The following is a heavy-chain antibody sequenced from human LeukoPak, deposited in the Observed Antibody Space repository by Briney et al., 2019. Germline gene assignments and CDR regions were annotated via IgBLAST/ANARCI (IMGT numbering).Heavy chain of an antibody. J-gene: IGHJ4*02. CDR3: ARIYGGNSYYFDY. D-gene: IGHD4-23*01. V-gene: IGHV3-7*01. CDR2: IKQDGSEI. CDR1: GFTFSSNW. Sequence: GGSLRLSCAASGFTFSSNWMSWVRQAPGKGLEWVANIKQDGSEIYYVDSVKGRYTISRDNAKNSLYLQMNSLRAEDTAVYYCARIYGGNSYYFDYWGQGTLVTVSS.